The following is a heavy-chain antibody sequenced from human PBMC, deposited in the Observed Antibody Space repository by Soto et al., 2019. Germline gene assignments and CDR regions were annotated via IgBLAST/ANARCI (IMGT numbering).Heavy chain of an antibody. D-gene: IGHD2-15*01. J-gene: IGHJ5*02. V-gene: IGHV3-72*01. CDR2: TRNKANSYTT. CDR3: SRDLGS. Sequence: EVHLVESGGGLVQPGGSLRLSCAASGFTFSDHHMDWVRQAPGKGLEWVGRTRNKANSYTTEYAASVKGRFTISRDDSKNSLYLQMKSLKTEDTAVYYCSRDLGSWGQGTLVTVSS. CDR1: GFTFSDHH.